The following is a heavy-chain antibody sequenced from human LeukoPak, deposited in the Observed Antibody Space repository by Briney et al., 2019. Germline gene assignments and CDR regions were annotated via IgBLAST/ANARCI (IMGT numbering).Heavy chain of an antibody. J-gene: IGHJ5*02. D-gene: IGHD3-10*01. V-gene: IGHV1-18*01. Sequence: ASVKVSCKASGYTFTSYGISWVRQAPGQGLEWMGWISAYNGNTNYAQKLQGRVTMTTDTSTSTAYMELRSLRSDDTAVYYCARDYYGSGGYWNWFDPWGQGTLVTVSS. CDR3: ARDYYGSGGYWNWFDP. CDR1: GYTFTSYG. CDR2: ISAYNGNT.